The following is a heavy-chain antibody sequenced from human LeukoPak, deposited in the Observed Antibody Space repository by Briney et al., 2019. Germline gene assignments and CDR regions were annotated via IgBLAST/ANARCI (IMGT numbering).Heavy chain of an antibody. CDR3: ARDALRFLECFPLYYFDY. D-gene: IGHD3-3*01. V-gene: IGHV3-7*01. CDR2: IKQDGSEK. CDR1: GFTFSSYW. J-gene: IGHJ4*02. Sequence: PGGSLRLSCAASGFTFSSYWMSWVRQAPGEGLEWVANIKQDGSEKYYVDSVKGRFTISRDNAKNSLYLQMNSLRAEDTAVYYCARDALRFLECFPLYYFDYWGQGTLVAVSS.